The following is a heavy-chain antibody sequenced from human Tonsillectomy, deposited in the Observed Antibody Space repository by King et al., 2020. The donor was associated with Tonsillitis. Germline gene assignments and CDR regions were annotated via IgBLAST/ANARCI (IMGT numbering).Heavy chain of an antibody. Sequence: VQLVESGGGLVKPGGSLRLSCAASGFTFNNAWMRWVRQAPGMGREWVVRIKSTNDGGTTEYAAPGKGRFTNSRDDSTTTLNLQMNSLKTEDTAIYYCTSMTNYYDTTVAFDYWGQGTLVTVSS. J-gene: IGHJ4*02. CDR2: IKSTNDGGTT. D-gene: IGHD3-22*01. V-gene: IGHV3-15*01. CDR1: GFTFNNAW. CDR3: TSMTNYYDTTVAFDY.